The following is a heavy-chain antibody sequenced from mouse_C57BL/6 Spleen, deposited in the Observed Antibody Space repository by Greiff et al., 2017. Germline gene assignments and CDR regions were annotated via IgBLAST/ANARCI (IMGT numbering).Heavy chain of an antibody. CDR3: ARYFLAMDY. D-gene: IGHD1-3*01. J-gene: IGHJ4*01. Sequence: VQLQQPGAELVRPGSSVKLSCKASGYTFTSYWMDWVKQRPGQGLEWIGNIYPSDSETHYNQKFKDKATLTVDKSSSTAYMQLSSLTSEDSAVXFCARYFLAMDYWGQGTSVPVSS. CDR1: GYTFTSYW. V-gene: IGHV1-61*01. CDR2: IYPSDSET.